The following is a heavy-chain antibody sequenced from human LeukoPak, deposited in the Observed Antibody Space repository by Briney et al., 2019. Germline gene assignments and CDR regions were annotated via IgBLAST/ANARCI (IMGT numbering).Heavy chain of an antibody. CDR2: INHSGST. D-gene: IGHD6-19*01. CDR3: ARGLSFRIAVAGTMFDY. CDR1: GGSFSGYY. V-gene: IGHV4-34*01. Sequence: ASETLSLTCAVYGGSFSGYYWSWIRQPPGKGLEWIGEINHSGSTNYNPSLKSRVTISVDTSKNQFSLKLSSVTAADTAVYYCARGLSFRIAVAGTMFDYWGQGTLVTVSS. J-gene: IGHJ4*02.